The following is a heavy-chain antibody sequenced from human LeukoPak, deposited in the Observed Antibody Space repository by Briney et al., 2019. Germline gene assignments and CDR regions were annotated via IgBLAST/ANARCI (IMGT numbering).Heavy chain of an antibody. CDR2: ISSDSSIM. CDR3: AKGLSPYYYGSGSYSPTWFDP. CDR1: GFSFSSYS. Sequence: PGGSLRLSCAASGFSFSSYSMNWVRQAPGKGLEWVSYISSDSSIMHHGDAVKGRFAISRDNAKNSLYLQMNSLRAEDTAVYYCAKGLSPYYYGSGSYSPTWFDPWGQGTLVTVSS. J-gene: IGHJ5*02. D-gene: IGHD3-10*01. V-gene: IGHV3-48*01.